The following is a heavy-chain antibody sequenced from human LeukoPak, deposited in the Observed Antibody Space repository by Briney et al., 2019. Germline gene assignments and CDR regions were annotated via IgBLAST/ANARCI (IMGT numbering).Heavy chain of an antibody. D-gene: IGHD3-9*01. J-gene: IGHJ4*02. Sequence: PEGSLRLSCAASGFTFSSYAMHWVRQAPGKGLEWVAVISYDGSNKYYADSVKGRFTISRDNSKNTLYLQMNSLRAEDTAVYYCARDLRRNDILTGYFYWGQGTLVTVSS. CDR2: ISYDGSNK. CDR1: GFTFSSYA. V-gene: IGHV3-30*04. CDR3: ARDLRRNDILTGYFY.